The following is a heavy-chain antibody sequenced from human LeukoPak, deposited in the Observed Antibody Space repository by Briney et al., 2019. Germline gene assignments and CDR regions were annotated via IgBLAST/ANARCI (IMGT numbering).Heavy chain of an antibody. CDR2: INHSGST. J-gene: IGHJ6*02. Sequence: SETLSLTCAVYGGSFSGYYWSWIRQPPGKGLEWIGEINHSGSTNYNPSLKSRVTISVDTSKHQFSLKLSSVTAADTAVYYYARVRLLWYYYYYGMDVWGQGTTVTVSS. V-gene: IGHV4-34*01. D-gene: IGHD3-3*01. CDR3: ARVRLLWYYYYYGMDV. CDR1: GGSFSGYY.